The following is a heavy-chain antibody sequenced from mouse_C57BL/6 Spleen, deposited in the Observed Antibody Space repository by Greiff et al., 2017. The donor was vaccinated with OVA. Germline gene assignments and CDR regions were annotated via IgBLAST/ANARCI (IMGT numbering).Heavy chain of an antibody. V-gene: IGHV1-9*01. CDR3: ARGGDYGTLDY. D-gene: IGHD2-4*01. CDR2: MLPGRCST. J-gene: IGHJ2*01. CDR1: GYTFNGYW. Sequence: VQLQPSGAELMKPGDSVKLSCKATGYTFNGYWIAWVKQRPGNGLEWIGEMLPGRCSTNNNEKFKGKATFTADTSSITAYMQLSILTTEDSAIYYCARGGDYGTLDYWGQGTTLTVSS.